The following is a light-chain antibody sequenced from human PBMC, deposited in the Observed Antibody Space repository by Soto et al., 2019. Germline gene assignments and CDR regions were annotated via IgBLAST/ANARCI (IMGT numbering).Light chain of an antibody. CDR1: SSDVGDYNY. V-gene: IGLV2-8*01. CDR2: EVS. CDR3: SSFAGSPVV. J-gene: IGLJ2*01. Sequence: QSALTQPPSASGSLGQSVTIPCTGTSSDVGDYNYVSWYQQHPGKVPKLMIYEVSKQPSGVPDRFSGSKSGNTASLTVSGLQAEDEADYYCSSFAGSPVVFGGGTKVTVL.